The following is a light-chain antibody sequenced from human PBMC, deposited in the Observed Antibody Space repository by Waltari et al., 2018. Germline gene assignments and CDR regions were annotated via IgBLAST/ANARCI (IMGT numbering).Light chain of an antibody. J-gene: IGKJ4*01. Sequence: DIQMTQSPSSVSASVGDRVTITCRASQGISTWLGWYQQKPGKAPKPLIYAASSLQSGVPSRFSGSGSGTEFTLTISSLQPEDFATYYCQQANSLPLFGGGTKV. V-gene: IGKV1-12*01. CDR3: QQANSLPL. CDR1: QGISTW. CDR2: AAS.